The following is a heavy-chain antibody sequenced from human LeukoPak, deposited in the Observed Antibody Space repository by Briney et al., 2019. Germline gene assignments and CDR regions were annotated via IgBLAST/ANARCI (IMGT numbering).Heavy chain of an antibody. Sequence: PGGSLRLSCAASGFTFSRNAIHWVRQGPGKGLEWVSYIAHHGSNKLYADSVKGRFTISRDNSKRTLYLQMNSLRADDTAVYYCAKDGSWPCTDWGQGTLVTVSS. CDR1: GFTFSRNA. CDR2: IAHHGSNK. J-gene: IGHJ4*02. V-gene: IGHV3-30*02. D-gene: IGHD3-10*01. CDR3: AKDGSWPCTD.